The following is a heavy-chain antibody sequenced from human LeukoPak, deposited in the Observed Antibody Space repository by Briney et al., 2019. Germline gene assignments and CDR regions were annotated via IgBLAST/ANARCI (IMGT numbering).Heavy chain of an antibody. Sequence: ASVKVSCKASGYTFTGYYMHWVRQAPGQGLEWMGWINPNSGGTNYAQKFQGRVTMTRDTSISTAYMELSRLRSDDTAVYYRARGEDSYDSSGYWGQGTLVTVSS. J-gene: IGHJ4*02. CDR3: ARGEDSYDSSGY. D-gene: IGHD3-22*01. V-gene: IGHV1-2*02. CDR1: GYTFTGYY. CDR2: INPNSGGT.